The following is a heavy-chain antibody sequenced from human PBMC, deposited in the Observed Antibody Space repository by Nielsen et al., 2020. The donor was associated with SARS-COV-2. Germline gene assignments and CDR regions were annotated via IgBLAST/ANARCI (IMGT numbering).Heavy chain of an antibody. Sequence: GESLKISCAASGLTFSSYAMHWVRQAPGKGLEWVAVISYDGSNKYYADSVKGRFTISRDNSKNTLYLQMNSLRAEDTAVYYCARVHIVEMATIGRDYFDYWGQGTLVTVSS. CDR3: ARVHIVEMATIGRDYFDY. D-gene: IGHD5-24*01. J-gene: IGHJ4*02. CDR2: ISYDGSNK. V-gene: IGHV3-30-3*01. CDR1: GLTFSSYA.